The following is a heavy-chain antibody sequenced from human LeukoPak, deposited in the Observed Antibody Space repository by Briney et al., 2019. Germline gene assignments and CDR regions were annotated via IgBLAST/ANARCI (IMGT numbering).Heavy chain of an antibody. D-gene: IGHD3-10*01. J-gene: IGHJ5*02. V-gene: IGHV4-30-4*07. CDR2: IYNSGST. Sequence: PSETLSLTCAVSGGSISSGGYSWSWIRQPPGKGLEWIGYIYNSGSTYYNPSLKSRVTISVHTSNNQFSLKLSSVTAADTAVYYCARFPPPIYGSGSYYDEPWGQGTLVTVSS. CDR3: ARFPPPIYGSGSYYDEP. CDR1: GGSISSGGYS.